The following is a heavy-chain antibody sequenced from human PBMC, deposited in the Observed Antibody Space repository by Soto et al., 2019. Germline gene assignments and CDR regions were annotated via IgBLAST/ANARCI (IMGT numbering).Heavy chain of an antibody. J-gene: IGHJ3*02. V-gene: IGHV4-59*01. CDR3: ARPRDIGFGELLAPHAFDI. Sequence: SETLSLTCTVSGGSISSYYWSWIRQPPGKGLEWIGYIYYSGSTNYNPSLESRVTISVDTSKNQFSLKLSSVTAADTAVYYCARPRDIGFGELLAPHAFDIWGQGTMVTVSS. CDR1: GGSISSYY. CDR2: IYYSGST. D-gene: IGHD3-10*01.